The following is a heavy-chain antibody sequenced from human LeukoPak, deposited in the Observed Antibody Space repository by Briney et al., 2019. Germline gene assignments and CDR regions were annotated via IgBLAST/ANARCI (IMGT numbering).Heavy chain of an antibody. V-gene: IGHV5-51*01. CDR2: IYPGDSDT. D-gene: IGHD2-2*01. CDR3: ARLSSRYCSSTSCYGQPIDY. Sequence: GESLKISCKGSGYSFTSYWIGWVRQMPGKGLEWMGIIYPGDSDTRYSPSFQGQVTISADKSISTAYLQWSSLKASDTAMYYCARLSSRYCSSTSCYGQPIDYWGQGTLVIVSS. J-gene: IGHJ4*02. CDR1: GYSFTSYW.